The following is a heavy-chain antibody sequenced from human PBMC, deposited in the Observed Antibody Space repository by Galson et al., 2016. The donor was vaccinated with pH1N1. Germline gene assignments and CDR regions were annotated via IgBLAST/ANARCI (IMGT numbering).Heavy chain of an antibody. CDR1: GGSFSRHA. V-gene: IGHV1-69*13. D-gene: IGHD3-10*01. CDR3: ATAGFGAGKFDY. CDR2: IIPVFGII. Sequence: SVKVSCKASGGSFSRHAINWVRQAPGQGLEWMGGIIPVFGIINYAQNFQGRGTITADESTNTAYMELSRLRSEDTAVYYCATAGFGAGKFDYWGQGTLVTVSS. J-gene: IGHJ4*02.